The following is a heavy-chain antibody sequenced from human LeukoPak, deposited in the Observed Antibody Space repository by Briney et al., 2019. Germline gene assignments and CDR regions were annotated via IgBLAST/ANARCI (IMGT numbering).Heavy chain of an antibody. J-gene: IGHJ4*02. Sequence: GGSLRLSCAASGFTFSSYWMSWVRQAPGKGLEWVANIKQDGSEKYYVDSVKGRLTISRDNAKNSLYLQMNSLRAEDTAVYYCARDGYYDILTGYCDYWGQGTLVTVSS. CDR2: IKQDGSEK. CDR1: GFTFSSYW. CDR3: ARDGYYDILTGYCDY. D-gene: IGHD3-9*01. V-gene: IGHV3-7*01.